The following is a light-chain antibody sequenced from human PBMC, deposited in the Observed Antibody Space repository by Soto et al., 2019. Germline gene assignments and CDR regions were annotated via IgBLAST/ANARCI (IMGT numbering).Light chain of an antibody. CDR3: QHYNSYGT. CDR2: PAS. CDR1: QSIYRW. Sequence: DIPPTQSPSLLPASVGATVTIXFRASQSIYRWLAWYQQRPGKATNILIYPASSLETGVPSRFSGSGSGTEFTITISSLPPDVFATYYRQHYNSYGTFGQGTKVDIK. J-gene: IGKJ1*01. V-gene: IGKV1-5*01.